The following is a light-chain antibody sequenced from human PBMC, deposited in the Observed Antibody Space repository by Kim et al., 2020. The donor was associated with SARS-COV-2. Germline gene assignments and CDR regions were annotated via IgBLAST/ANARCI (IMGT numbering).Light chain of an antibody. V-gene: IGKV3-15*01. CDR2: AVS. CDR1: QSVSNN. J-gene: IGKJ2*01. Sequence: EIVMTQSPATLSVSPGERATLSCRASQSVSNNLAWYQQKPGHPPRLLIYAVSTRATGIPARFSGSGSGTEFTLTISGLQSEDFAAYYCQHYNNWPADTFGQGTKLEI. CDR3: QHYNNWPADT.